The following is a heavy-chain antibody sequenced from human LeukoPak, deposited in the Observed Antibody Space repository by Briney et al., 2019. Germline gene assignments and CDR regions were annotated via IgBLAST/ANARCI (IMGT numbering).Heavy chain of an antibody. V-gene: IGHV1-46*01. CDR3: ARLLGFGEFSDY. CDR1: GYTFTSYY. Sequence: ASVTVSCKASGYTFTSYYMHWVRQAPGQGLEWMGIINPSGGSTSYAQKFQGRVTMTRDMSTSTVYMELSSLRSEDTAVYYCARLLGFGEFSDYWGQGTLVTVSS. J-gene: IGHJ4*02. D-gene: IGHD3-10*01. CDR2: INPSGGST.